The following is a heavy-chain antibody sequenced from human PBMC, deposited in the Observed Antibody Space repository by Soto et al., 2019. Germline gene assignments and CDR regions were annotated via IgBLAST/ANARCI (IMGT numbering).Heavy chain of an antibody. Sequence: SQTLSLTCAISGDSVSSNSAAWNWIRQSPSRGLEWLGRTYYRSRWYNDYAVSVRSRITVNPDTSKNQFSLQLTSVAPEDTAVYYCAGTTSHYWYYMDVWGKGTTVTVSS. J-gene: IGHJ6*03. CDR1: GDSVSSNSAA. V-gene: IGHV6-1*01. CDR3: AGTTSHYWYYMDV. D-gene: IGHD1-7*01. CDR2: TYYRSRWYN.